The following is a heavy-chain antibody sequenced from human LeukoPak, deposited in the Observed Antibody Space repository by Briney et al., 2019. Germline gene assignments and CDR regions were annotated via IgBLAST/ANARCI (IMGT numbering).Heavy chain of an antibody. Sequence: GGSLRLSCAASGFTFSSYAMHWVRQAPGKGLEWVAVISYDGSNKYYADSVKGRFTISRDNSKNTLYLQMNSLRAEDTAVYYCATSRGYYDFWSGMTDYYYYGMDVWGQGTTVTVSS. CDR3: ATSRGYYDFWSGMTDYYYYGMDV. D-gene: IGHD3-3*01. CDR1: GFTFSSYA. J-gene: IGHJ6*02. CDR2: ISYDGSNK. V-gene: IGHV3-30-3*01.